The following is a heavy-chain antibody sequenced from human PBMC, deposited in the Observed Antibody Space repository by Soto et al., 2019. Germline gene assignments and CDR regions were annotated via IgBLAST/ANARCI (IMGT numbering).Heavy chain of an antibody. V-gene: IGHV4-59*07. CDR2: IYYSGTT. Sequence: SDTLSLTCTVSGGSISTYYWSWLLKPPGKVLEWIGYIYYSGTTNYNPSLKSRVTISVDTSKNQFSLKLSSVTAADTAVYYCARGKYSGSYYDWFDPWGQGTLVT. CDR3: ARGKYSGSYYDWFDP. D-gene: IGHD1-26*01. CDR1: GGSISTYY. J-gene: IGHJ5*02.